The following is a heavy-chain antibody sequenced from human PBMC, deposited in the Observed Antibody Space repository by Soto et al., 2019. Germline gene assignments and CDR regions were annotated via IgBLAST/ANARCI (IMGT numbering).Heavy chain of an antibody. CDR3: ARDRMVIDY. J-gene: IGHJ4*02. CDR2: IKQDGSEK. CDR1: GDYMSISYW. D-gene: IGHD5-18*01. Sequence: LSLTCAVSGDYMSISYWMSWVRQAPGKGLEWVANIKQDGSEKYYVDSVKGRFTISRDNAKNSLYLQMNSLRAEDTAVYYCARDRMVIDYWGQGTLVTVSS. V-gene: IGHV3-7*01.